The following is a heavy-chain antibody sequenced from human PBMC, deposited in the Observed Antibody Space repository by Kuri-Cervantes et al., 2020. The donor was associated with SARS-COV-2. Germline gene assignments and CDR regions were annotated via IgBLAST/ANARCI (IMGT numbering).Heavy chain of an antibody. J-gene: IGHJ3*02. Sequence: GSLRLSCAVYGGSFSGYYWSWIRQPPGKGLEWIGEINHSGSTNYNPSLKSRVTISVDTSKNQFSLKLSSVTAADTAVYYCARGADHYDAIDIWGQGTMVTVSS. V-gene: IGHV4-34*01. D-gene: IGHD1-14*01. CDR1: GGSFSGYY. CDR3: ARGADHYDAIDI. CDR2: INHSGST.